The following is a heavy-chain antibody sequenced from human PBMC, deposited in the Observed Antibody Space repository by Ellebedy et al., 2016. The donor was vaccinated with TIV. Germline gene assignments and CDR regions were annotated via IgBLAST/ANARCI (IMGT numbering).Heavy chain of an antibody. CDR1: GGSIARSPYN. D-gene: IGHD2-2*01. Sequence: SETLSLTCSVSGGSIARSPYNWGWVRQPPGTGLEWIGNTHDSGNTYYNPSLKSRVIISVDASKNQFSLKVTSVTAADTAVYYCARDLGYCSSTSCYGWRFDPWGQGTLVTVSS. V-gene: IGHV4-39*07. CDR2: THDSGNT. J-gene: IGHJ5*02. CDR3: ARDLGYCSSTSCYGWRFDP.